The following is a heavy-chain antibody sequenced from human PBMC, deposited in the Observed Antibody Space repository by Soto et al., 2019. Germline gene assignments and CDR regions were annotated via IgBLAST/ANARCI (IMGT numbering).Heavy chain of an antibody. CDR1: GGSISSYY. CDR2: IYTSGST. Sequence: PSETLSLTCTVSGGSISSYYWSWIRQPAGKGLEWIGRIYTSGSTNYNPSLKSRVTMSVDTSKNQFSLKLSSVTAADTAVYYCARAPEFFGYDFWSGAIQAAFDIWGQGTMVTVSS. CDR3: ARAPEFFGYDFWSGAIQAAFDI. V-gene: IGHV4-4*07. J-gene: IGHJ3*02. D-gene: IGHD3-3*01.